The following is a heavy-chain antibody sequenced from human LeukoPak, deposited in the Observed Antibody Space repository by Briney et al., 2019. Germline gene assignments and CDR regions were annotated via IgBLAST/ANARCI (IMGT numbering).Heavy chain of an antibody. D-gene: IGHD1-26*01. J-gene: IGHJ5*02. Sequence: GGSLRLSCVASGFTFGDYPMHWIRQTPGQGLEWVSLISPDGGRSFQADSVRGRFTISRDNSKNSLYLQMNSLRSEDTALYYCAKDMGGSGRNWASNWFDPWGQGTLVTVSS. V-gene: IGHV3-43*02. CDR1: GFTFGDYP. CDR3: AKDMGGSGRNWASNWFDP. CDR2: ISPDGGRS.